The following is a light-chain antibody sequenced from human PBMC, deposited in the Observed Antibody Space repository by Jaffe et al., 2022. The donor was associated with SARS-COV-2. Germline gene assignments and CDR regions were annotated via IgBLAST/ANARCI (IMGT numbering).Light chain of an antibody. CDR1: SSDVGGYDS. CDR3: NSYADNNIGT. Sequence: QSALTQPPSASGSPGQSVTISCTGTSSDVGGYDSVSWYQQRPGKAPTLIIYDVNKRPSGVPDRFSASKSGNTASLTVSGLQADDEAVYYCNSYADNNIGTLGGGTKLTVL. V-gene: IGLV2-8*01. CDR2: DVN. J-gene: IGLJ2*01.